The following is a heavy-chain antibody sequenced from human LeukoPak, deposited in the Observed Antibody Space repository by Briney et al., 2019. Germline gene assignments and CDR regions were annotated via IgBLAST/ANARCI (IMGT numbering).Heavy chain of an antibody. CDR1: GFTFSSYW. CDR2: ISSSGSTI. V-gene: IGHV3-11*01. Sequence: KAGGSLRLSCAASGFTFSSYWMSWVRQAPGKGLEWVSYISSSGSTIYYADSVKGRFTISRDNAKNSLYLQMNSLRAEDTAVYYCARRDTAMVPYYFDYWGQGTLVTVSS. J-gene: IGHJ4*02. D-gene: IGHD5-18*01. CDR3: ARRDTAMVPYYFDY.